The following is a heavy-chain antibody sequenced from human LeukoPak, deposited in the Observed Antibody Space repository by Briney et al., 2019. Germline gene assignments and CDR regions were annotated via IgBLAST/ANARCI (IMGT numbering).Heavy chain of an antibody. D-gene: IGHD3-10*01. V-gene: IGHV4-39*01. CDR3: ARLQAYGSGFDY. CDR1: GGSSSSSSYY. CDR2: IYYSGST. J-gene: IGHJ4*02. Sequence: SETLSLTCTVSGGSSSSSSYYWGWIRQPPGKGLEWIGSIYYSGSTYYNPSLKSRVTISVDTSKNQFSLKLSSVTAADTAVYYCARLQAYGSGFDYWGQGTLVTVSS.